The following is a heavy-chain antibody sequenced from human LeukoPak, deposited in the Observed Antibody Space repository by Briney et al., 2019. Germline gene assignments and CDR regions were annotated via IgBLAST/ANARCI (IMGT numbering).Heavy chain of an antibody. CDR1: GFTFRNYG. CDR3: ARFGTTLSFDY. Sequence: GGSLRLSCAASGFTFRNYGMYWVRQAPGKGLEWVAVIWYDGSNKYYADSVKGRFTISRDNSKNTLYLQMNSLRAEDTAVYYCARFGTTLSFDYWGQGTLVTVSS. V-gene: IGHV3-33*01. J-gene: IGHJ4*02. D-gene: IGHD4-11*01. CDR2: IWYDGSNK.